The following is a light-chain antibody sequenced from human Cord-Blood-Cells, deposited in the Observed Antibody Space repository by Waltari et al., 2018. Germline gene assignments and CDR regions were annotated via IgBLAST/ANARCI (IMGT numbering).Light chain of an antibody. CDR2: AAY. CDR3: LKHNSHRPWT. Sequence: DIQMTQSPSSLSASVGDSVTITCRASQGIRNELGWYQQKPGKAPKRLIYAAYSLQSWVPSRFSGSGSGTEFTLTIRSLQPEDFVSYYYLKHNSHRPWTFGQGTKVEIK. CDR1: QGIRNE. V-gene: IGKV1-17*01. J-gene: IGKJ1*01.